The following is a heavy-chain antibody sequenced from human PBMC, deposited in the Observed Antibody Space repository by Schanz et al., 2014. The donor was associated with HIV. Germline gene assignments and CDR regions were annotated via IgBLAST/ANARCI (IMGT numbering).Heavy chain of an antibody. CDR3: ASLMVGSTYGLFDS. CDR2: ITRGGNT. D-gene: IGHD1-26*01. Sequence: QVQLQQWGAGLLKPSETLSLTCAVYGGSFSANYWSWIRQPPGRGLEWIGEITRGGNTNYNSSLKVRATITVEPSKHQFSLKLKSATATDTAMYYCASLMVGSTYGLFDSWGQGTLVSVSS. V-gene: IGHV4-34*01. CDR1: GGSFSANY. J-gene: IGHJ4*01.